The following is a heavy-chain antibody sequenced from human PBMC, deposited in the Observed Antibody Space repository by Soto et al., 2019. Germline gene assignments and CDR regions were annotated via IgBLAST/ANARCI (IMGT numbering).Heavy chain of an antibody. CDR3: ARVNSGRNWFDP. CDR2: IYFSGST. D-gene: IGHD6-19*01. CDR1: GDSVSSASFY. J-gene: IGHJ5*02. V-gene: IGHV4-61*01. Sequence: SETLSLTCTVSGDSVSSASFYWIGIRQAPGKGQEWIGYIYFSGSTNYNASLKSRVTMSLDTSKKQFSEKLRSVTPADTAVYLCARVNSGRNWFDPWGQGTLVTVSS.